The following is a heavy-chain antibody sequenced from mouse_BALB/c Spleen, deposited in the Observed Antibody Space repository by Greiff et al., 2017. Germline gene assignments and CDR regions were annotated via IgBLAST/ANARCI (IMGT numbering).Heavy chain of an antibody. CDR2: ISYSGST. CDR3: ARLETDSSGYPWAMDY. V-gene: IGHV3-8*02. Sequence: EVQLVESGPSLVKPSQTLSLTCSVTGDSITSGYWNWIRKFPGNKLEYMGYISYSGSTYYNPSLKSRISITRDTSKNQYYLQLNSVTTEDTATYYCARLETDSSGYPWAMDYWGQGTSVTVSS. J-gene: IGHJ4*01. D-gene: IGHD3-2*01. CDR1: GDSITSGY.